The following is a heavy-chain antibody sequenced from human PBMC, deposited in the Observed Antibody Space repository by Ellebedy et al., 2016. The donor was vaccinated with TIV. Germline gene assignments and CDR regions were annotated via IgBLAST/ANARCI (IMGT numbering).Heavy chain of an antibody. CDR3: ARSPPWGAAAGTFDY. Sequence: ASVKVSCXASGYTFTSYGISWVRQAPGQGLEWMGWISAYNGNTNYAQKLQGRVTMTTDTSTSTAYMELRSLRSDDTAVYYCARSPPWGAAAGTFDYWGQGTLVTVSS. V-gene: IGHV1-18*01. CDR2: ISAYNGNT. CDR1: GYTFTSYG. J-gene: IGHJ4*02. D-gene: IGHD6-13*01.